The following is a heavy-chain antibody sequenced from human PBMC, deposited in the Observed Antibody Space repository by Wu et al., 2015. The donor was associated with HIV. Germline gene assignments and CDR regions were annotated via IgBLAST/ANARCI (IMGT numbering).Heavy chain of an antibody. CDR3: ARDAPYGRRNL. V-gene: IGHV1-69*13. D-gene: IGHD3-10*01. J-gene: IGHJ1*01. CDR2: IIPIFGTA. Sequence: QVQLVQSGAEVKKPGASVKVSCKASGYTFTSYGINWVRQAPGQGLEWMGGIIPIFGTANYAQRFQGRVTITSDESTSTAYMELTSLRSDDTAVYYCARDAPYGRRNLWGPGTLVTVSS. CDR1: GYTFTSYG.